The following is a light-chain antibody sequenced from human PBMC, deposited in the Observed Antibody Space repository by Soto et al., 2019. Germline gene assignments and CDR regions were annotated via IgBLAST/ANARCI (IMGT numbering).Light chain of an antibody. CDR1: QSVSSY. V-gene: IGKV3-11*01. CDR2: DAS. CDR3: QQRSNWPWT. J-gene: IGKJ1*01. Sequence: EIVFTDCRATLTLSPGERATLSCRASQSVSSYLAWYQQKPGQAPRLLIYDASNRATGIPARFSGSGSGTDFTLTISSLEHEDFAVYYCQQRSNWPWTFGQGNKVDIK.